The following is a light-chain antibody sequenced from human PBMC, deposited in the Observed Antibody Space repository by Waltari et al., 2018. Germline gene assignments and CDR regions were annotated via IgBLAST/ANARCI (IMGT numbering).Light chain of an antibody. V-gene: IGLV2-23*02. CDR1: NSDIGTYNF. Sequence: QSALTQPASVSGSPGQSITLSCTGTNSDIGTYNFVSSYQQHPDKAPKLLIYDVSKRPSGVSNRFSGSKSGNTASLTISGLQAEDEADYYCCSHTGGSTFVIFGGGTKLTVL. CDR2: DVS. J-gene: IGLJ2*01. CDR3: CSHTGGSTFVI.